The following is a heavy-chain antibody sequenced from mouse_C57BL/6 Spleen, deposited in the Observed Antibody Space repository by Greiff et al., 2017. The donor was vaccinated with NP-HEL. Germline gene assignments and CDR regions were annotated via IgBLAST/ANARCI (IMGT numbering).Heavy chain of an antibody. J-gene: IGHJ4*01. CDR1: GYAFSSSW. V-gene: IGHV1-82*01. CDR2: IYPGDGDT. Sequence: SGPELVKPGASVKISCKASGYAFSSSWMNWVKQRPGKGLEWIGRIYPGDGDTNYNGKFKGKATLTADKSSSTAYMQLSSLTSEDSAVYFCAGSSYLYAMDYWGQGTSVTVSS. D-gene: IGHD1-1*01. CDR3: AGSSYLYAMDY.